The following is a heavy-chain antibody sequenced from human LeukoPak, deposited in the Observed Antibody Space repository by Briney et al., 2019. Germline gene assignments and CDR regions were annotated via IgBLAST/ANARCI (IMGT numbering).Heavy chain of an antibody. Sequence: PSETLSLTCTVSGGSISSYYWSWIRQPPGTGLEWIGYIYYSGSTNYNPSLKSRVTISVDTSKNQFSMKLSSVTAADTAVYYCARDPGTPLYCSSTSCYKAAWFDPWGQGTLVTVSS. CDR3: ARDPGTPLYCSSTSCYKAAWFDP. D-gene: IGHD2-2*02. CDR1: GGSISSYY. CDR2: IYYSGST. V-gene: IGHV4-59*01. J-gene: IGHJ5*02.